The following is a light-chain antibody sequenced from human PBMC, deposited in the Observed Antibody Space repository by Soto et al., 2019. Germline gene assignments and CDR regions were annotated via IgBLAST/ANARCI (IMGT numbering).Light chain of an antibody. CDR1: QSISSW. CDR2: HAS. J-gene: IGKJ2*01. CDR3: QHYDSFPHT. V-gene: IGKV1-5*01. Sequence: DIQLTQSPSSVSASVGDRVTITCRASQSISSWLAWYQQKPGIAPKLLIYHASNLDSGVPSRFSGSGYGTEFTLTISSLQPDDFATYYCQHYDSFPHTFGQGAKLEIK.